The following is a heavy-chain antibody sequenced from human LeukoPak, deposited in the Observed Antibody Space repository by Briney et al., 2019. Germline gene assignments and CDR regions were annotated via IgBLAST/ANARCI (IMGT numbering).Heavy chain of an antibody. J-gene: IGHJ4*02. CDR2: INHSGNT. D-gene: IGHD4-17*01. Sequence: SETLSLTCPVSGDSIRSYYWSWIRQPPGKGLEWIANINHSGNTYYNPSLKSRVTISLDTSKNQFSLKLSSVTAADTAVYYCARDTDGDYGGGDYWGQGTLVTVSS. V-gene: IGHV4-38-2*02. CDR3: ARDTDGDYGGGDY. CDR1: GDSIRSYY.